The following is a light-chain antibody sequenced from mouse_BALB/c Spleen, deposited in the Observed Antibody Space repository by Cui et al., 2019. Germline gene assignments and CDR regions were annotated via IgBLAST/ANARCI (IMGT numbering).Light chain of an antibody. CDR3: KQSYNLRT. Sequence: DIVMSQSASFLAVSVGEKVTMSCKSSQSLLNSRTRKNYLAWYQQKPGQSPKLLIYWASTRESGVPDRFTGSGSGTDFTLTISSVQAEELAVYYCKQSYNLRTFGGGTKLEIK. CDR2: WAS. V-gene: IGKV8-21*01. CDR1: QSLLNSRTRKNY. J-gene: IGKJ1*01.